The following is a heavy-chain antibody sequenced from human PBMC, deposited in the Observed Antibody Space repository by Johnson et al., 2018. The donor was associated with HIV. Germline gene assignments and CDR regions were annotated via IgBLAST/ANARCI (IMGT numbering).Heavy chain of an antibody. CDR1: GFTFSSYA. CDR3: ARPPLERIISGSYGSFDR. D-gene: IGHD1-26*01. Sequence: QVQLVESGGGVVQPGRSLRLSCAASGFTFSSYAIHWVRQAPGQGLEWVAVIAYDGSNKYYADTGKGRFTNPRDQSKNTLYLQMNSLRTYDTAVYYCARPPLERIISGSYGSFDRWGQGTMVTVSS. V-gene: IGHV3-30*04. CDR2: IAYDGSNK. J-gene: IGHJ3*01.